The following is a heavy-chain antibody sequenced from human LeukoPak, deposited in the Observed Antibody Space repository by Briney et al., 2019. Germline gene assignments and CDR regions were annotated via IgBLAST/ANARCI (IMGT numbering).Heavy chain of an antibody. CDR3: AKSSGRFVLSATYYFDY. Sequence: GGSLRLSCTVSGFTVSSNSMSWVRQAPGKGLEWVSFIYSDNTHYSDSVKGRFTISRDNSKNTLFLQMNSLRAEDTAVYYCAKSSGRFVLSATYYFDYWGQGTLVTVSS. D-gene: IGHD1-26*01. V-gene: IGHV3-53*01. CDR1: GFTVSSNS. J-gene: IGHJ4*02. CDR2: IYSDNT.